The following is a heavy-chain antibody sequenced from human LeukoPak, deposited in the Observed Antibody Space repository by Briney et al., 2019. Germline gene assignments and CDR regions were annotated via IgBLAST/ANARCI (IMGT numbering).Heavy chain of an antibody. D-gene: IGHD3-10*01. CDR1: GGPISSYY. CDR3: ARTYGSGSYYFDY. CDR2: IYYSGST. V-gene: IGHV4-59*01. J-gene: IGHJ4*02. Sequence: SETLSLTCTVSGGPISSYYWSWIRQPPGKGLEWIGYIYYSGSTNYNPSLKSRVTISVDTSKNQFSLKLSSVTAADTAVYYCARTYGSGSYYFDYWGQGTLVTVSS.